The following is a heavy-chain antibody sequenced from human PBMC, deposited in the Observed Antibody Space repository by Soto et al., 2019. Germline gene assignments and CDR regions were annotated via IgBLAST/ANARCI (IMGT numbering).Heavy chain of an antibody. J-gene: IGHJ6*02. Sequence: EVQLVESGGGVVQPGGSLRLSCAASGFSFSNYWMHWVRQAPGQGPVWVSRITSDGSITTYADSVKGRFTISRDNARNTLYLQVNSLRVEDTAVYYCARVAGVCISTSCELYGMDVWGQGTMVTVSS. CDR2: ITSDGSIT. CDR3: ARVAGVCISTSCELYGMDV. CDR1: GFSFSNYW. V-gene: IGHV3-74*01. D-gene: IGHD2-2*01.